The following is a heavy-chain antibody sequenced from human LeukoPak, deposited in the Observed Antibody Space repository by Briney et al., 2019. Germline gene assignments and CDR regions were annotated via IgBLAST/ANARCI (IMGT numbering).Heavy chain of an antibody. D-gene: IGHD3-16*01. J-gene: IGHJ4*02. CDR3: ALGGD. V-gene: IGHV3-7*03. Sequence: GGSLRLSCTASGLTLSNYWMIWVRQAPGKGLQWVAKIKQDGSEKYYVDSVKGRFTISRDNAKNSLYLQMNSLRAEDTAVYYCALGGDWGQGTLVTVSS. CDR1: GLTLSNYW. CDR2: IKQDGSEK.